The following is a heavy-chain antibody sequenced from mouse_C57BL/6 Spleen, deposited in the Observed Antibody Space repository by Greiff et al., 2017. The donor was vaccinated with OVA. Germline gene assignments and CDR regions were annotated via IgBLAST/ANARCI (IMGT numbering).Heavy chain of an antibody. V-gene: IGHV1-55*01. CDR3: ARSLYGRAWFAY. Sequence: QVQLKQSGAELVKPGASVKMSCKASGYTFTSYWITWVKQRPGQGLEWIGDIYPGSGSTNYNEKFKSKATLTVDTSSSTAYMQLSSLTSEDSAVYYCARSLYGRAWFAYWGQGTLVTVSA. J-gene: IGHJ3*01. CDR2: IYPGSGST. D-gene: IGHD1-1*02. CDR1: GYTFTSYW.